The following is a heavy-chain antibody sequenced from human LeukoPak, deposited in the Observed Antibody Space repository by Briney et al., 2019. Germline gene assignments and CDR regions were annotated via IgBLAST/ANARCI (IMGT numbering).Heavy chain of an antibody. CDR3: ARDFSGYSLSWRFDP. CDR1: GFTFGSYA. V-gene: IGHV3-30-3*01. D-gene: IGHD5-18*01. J-gene: IGHJ5*02. Sequence: QPGGSLRLSCAASGFTFGSYAMHWVRQAPGKGLEWVAVISYDGSNKYYADSVKGRFTISRDNSKNTLYLQMNSLRAEDTAVYYCARDFSGYSLSWRFDPWGQGTLVTVSS. CDR2: ISYDGSNK.